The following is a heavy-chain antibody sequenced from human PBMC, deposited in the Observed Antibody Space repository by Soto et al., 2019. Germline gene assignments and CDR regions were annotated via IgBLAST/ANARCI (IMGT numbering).Heavy chain of an antibody. V-gene: IGHV3-43D*04. CDR1: GFTFDDFA. CDR2: VNWDGDTT. D-gene: IGHD4-17*01. CDR3: AKGATVTTHYQYYGMDV. Sequence: GGSLRLSCAASGFTFDDFAMCWVRQVPGKGLEWISLVNWDGDTTFYADSVKGRFIISRDNSKNSVYLQMNSLRSEDSAVYYCAKGATVTTHYQYYGMDVWGQGTTVTVSS. J-gene: IGHJ6*02.